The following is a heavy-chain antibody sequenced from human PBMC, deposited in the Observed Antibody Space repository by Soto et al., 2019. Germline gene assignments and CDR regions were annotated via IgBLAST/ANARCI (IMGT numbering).Heavy chain of an antibody. D-gene: IGHD5-18*01. CDR3: ARHGRRLMDTHFF. CDR1: GVSISTTTYY. Sequence: QVHLQESGPGLVEPSETLSLTCTVSGVSISTTTYYWGWIRQPPGKGLEWIGSVYYSGTTYYNPSLKSRVTISVDTSKNHFSLALSSLTAADTAIYYCARHGRRLMDTHFFWGQGTLATVSS. J-gene: IGHJ4*02. V-gene: IGHV4-39*01. CDR2: VYYSGTT.